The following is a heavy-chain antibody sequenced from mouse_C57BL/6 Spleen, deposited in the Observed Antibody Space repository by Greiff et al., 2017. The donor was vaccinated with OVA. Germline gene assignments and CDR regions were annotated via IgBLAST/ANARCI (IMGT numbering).Heavy chain of an antibody. J-gene: IGHJ2*01. CDR3: ARGFLEDY. CDR1: GYSFTGYY. CDR2: INPSTGGT. V-gene: IGHV1-42*01. Sequence: VQLQQSGPELVKPGASVKISCKASGYSFTGYYMNWVKQSPEKSLEWIGEINPSTGGTTYNQKFKAKATLTVDKSSSTAYMQLKSLTSEDSAVYYCARGFLEDYWGQGTTLTVSS.